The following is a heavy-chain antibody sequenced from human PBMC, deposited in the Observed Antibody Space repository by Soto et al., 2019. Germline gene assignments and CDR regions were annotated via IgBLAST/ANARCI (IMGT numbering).Heavy chain of an antibody. D-gene: IGHD6-13*01. J-gene: IGHJ5*02. CDR1: GVSITSYS. CDR2: VQDNGNT. Sequence: QVQLQESGPGPVKPSETLSLTCSVSGVSITSYSWSWIRQPPGKGLEWIGYVQDNGNTKYNPSLKSRVTFSVDTTRNQFSLRLRSVNAADTAVYYCARVVAAAGVRLRRFDPWGQGTLVTVSS. V-gene: IGHV4-59*12. CDR3: ARVVAAAGVRLRRFDP.